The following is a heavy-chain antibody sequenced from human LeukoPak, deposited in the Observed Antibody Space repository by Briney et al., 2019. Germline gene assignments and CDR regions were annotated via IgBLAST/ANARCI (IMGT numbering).Heavy chain of an antibody. CDR1: GGSFSGYY. J-gene: IGHJ5*02. D-gene: IGHD2-21*01. CDR2: INHSGST. V-gene: IGHV4-34*01. Sequence: SETLSLTCAVYGGSFSGYYWSWIRQPPGKGLEWIGEINHSGSTNYNPSLKSRVTISVDTSKNQFSLKLSSVTAADTAVYYCARGGLVWFDPWGQGTLVTVSS. CDR3: ARGGLVWFDP.